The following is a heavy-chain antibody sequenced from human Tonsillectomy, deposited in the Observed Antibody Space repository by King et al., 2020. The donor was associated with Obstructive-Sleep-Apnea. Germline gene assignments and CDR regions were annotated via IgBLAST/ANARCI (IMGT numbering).Heavy chain of an antibody. Sequence: QLVQSGGGLVQPGGSLRLSCAASGFTFSSYAMSWVRQAPGKGLEWVSAISGSGGSTYYADFVKGRFTISRDNSKNTLYLQMNSLRAEDTAVYYCAKLGYCSGGSCYQFDYWGQGTLVTVSS. CDR3: AKLGYCSGGSCYQFDY. D-gene: IGHD2-15*01. V-gene: IGHV3-23*04. CDR1: GFTFSSYA. J-gene: IGHJ4*02. CDR2: ISGSGGST.